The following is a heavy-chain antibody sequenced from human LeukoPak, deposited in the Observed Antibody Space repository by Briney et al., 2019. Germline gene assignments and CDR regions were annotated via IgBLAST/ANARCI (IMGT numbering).Heavy chain of an antibody. J-gene: IGHJ4*02. CDR1: GFIFSSFA. Sequence: GGSLRLSCAASGFIFSSFAMSWVRQAPGKGLEWVSGISVRGGSTYYADSVKGRFTISRDNSKNTLYLQMNSLRVEDTAIYYCAKNRGAPLWGQGTLVTVSS. V-gene: IGHV3-23*01. CDR3: AKNRGAPL. CDR2: ISVRGGST. D-gene: IGHD2/OR15-2a*01.